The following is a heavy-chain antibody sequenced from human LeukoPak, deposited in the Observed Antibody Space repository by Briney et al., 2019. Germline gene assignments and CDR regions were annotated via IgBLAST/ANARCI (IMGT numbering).Heavy chain of an antibody. CDR3: ARDRSTYYDSSGLGNFQH. J-gene: IGHJ1*01. CDR1: GFTFSSYW. D-gene: IGHD3-22*01. V-gene: IGHV3-7*01. CDR2: MKYDGSEK. Sequence: PGGSLRLSCAASGFTFSSYWMSWVRQAPGKGLEWVANMKYDGSEKDYVDSVKGRFTISRDNAENSLYLQMNSLRAEDTAVYYCARDRSTYYDSSGLGNFQHWGQGTLVTVSS.